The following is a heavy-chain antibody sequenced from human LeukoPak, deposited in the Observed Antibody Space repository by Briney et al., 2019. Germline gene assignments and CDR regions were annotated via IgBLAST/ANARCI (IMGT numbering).Heavy chain of an antibody. CDR3: ARDTDYDFWSGYFDY. Sequence: PGGSLRLSCAASGVTFSSYGMSWVRQAPGKGLEWVANIKQDGSEKYYVDSVEGRFTISRDNAKNSLYLQMNRMRAEDTAVYYCARDTDYDFWSGYFDYWGQGTLVTVSS. J-gene: IGHJ4*02. CDR1: GVTFSSYG. V-gene: IGHV3-7*01. CDR2: IKQDGSEK. D-gene: IGHD3-3*01.